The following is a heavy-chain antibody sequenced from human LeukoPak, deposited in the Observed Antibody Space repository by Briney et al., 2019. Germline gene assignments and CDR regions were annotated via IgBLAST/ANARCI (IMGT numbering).Heavy chain of an antibody. J-gene: IGHJ5*02. Sequence: SVKVSCKASGGTFSSYAISWVRQAPGQGLEWMGGIIPIFGTANYAQKFQGRVTITADGSTSTAYMELSSLRSEDTAVYYCARAYSHTRLRYFDWLPGGGNWFDPWGQGTLVTVSS. CDR2: IIPIFGTA. CDR1: GGTFSSYA. CDR3: ARAYSHTRLRYFDWLPGGGNWFDP. D-gene: IGHD3-9*01. V-gene: IGHV1-69*01.